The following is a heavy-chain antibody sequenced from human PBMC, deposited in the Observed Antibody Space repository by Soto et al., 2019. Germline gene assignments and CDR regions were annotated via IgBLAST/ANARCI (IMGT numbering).Heavy chain of an antibody. CDR2: ISSSSANI. CDR1: GFTFSIYT. Sequence: GGSLRLSCAASGFTFSIYTMNWVRQAPGKGLEWVSSISSSSANIYYADSVKGRFTISRDNAKNSLYLQMNSLRVEDTAVYYCARGSHHTDPRGQGTLVTVSS. V-gene: IGHV3-21*01. CDR3: ARGSHHTDP. J-gene: IGHJ5*02.